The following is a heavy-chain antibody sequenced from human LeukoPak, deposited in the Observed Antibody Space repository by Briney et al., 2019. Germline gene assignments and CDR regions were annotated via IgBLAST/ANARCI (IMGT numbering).Heavy chain of an antibody. Sequence: PGGSLRLSCAASGFTFSSYAMSWVRQAPGKGLEWVSAISGSGGSTYYADSVKGRFTISRDNSKNTLYLQMNSLRAEDTAVYYCANLGSYGYAPNYYYYGMDVWGQGTTVTVSS. CDR3: ANLGSYGYAPNYYYYGMDV. D-gene: IGHD5-18*01. J-gene: IGHJ6*02. CDR2: ISGSGGST. V-gene: IGHV3-23*01. CDR1: GFTFSSYA.